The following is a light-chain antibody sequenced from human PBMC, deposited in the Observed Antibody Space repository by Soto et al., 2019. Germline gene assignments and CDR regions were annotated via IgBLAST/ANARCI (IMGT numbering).Light chain of an antibody. CDR3: QQRSNWRTT. V-gene: IGKV3-11*01. CDR1: QSVSSY. Sequence: EFVLTQYPATLSLSPGERATLSCRASQSVSSYLAWYQQKPGQAPRLLIYDASNRASGIPARFSGSGSGTDFTLTISSREPEEFAVYYCQQRSNWRTTFGGGTKVEI. J-gene: IGKJ4*01. CDR2: DAS.